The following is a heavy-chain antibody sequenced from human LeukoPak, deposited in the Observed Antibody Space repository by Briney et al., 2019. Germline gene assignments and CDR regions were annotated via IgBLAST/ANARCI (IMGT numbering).Heavy chain of an antibody. V-gene: IGHV3-53*01. CDR2: IYSAGST. CDR3: ARDSSSFPNYFDS. CDR1: GFTVSSNY. J-gene: IGHJ4*02. Sequence: GGSLRLSCEGTGFTVSSNYMSWVRQAPGKGLEWVSLIYSAGSTFYADSVKGRFTISRDNSKNTLYLQMSSLRAEDTALYFCARDSSSFPNYFDSWGQGTLVTVSS. D-gene: IGHD2/OR15-2a*01.